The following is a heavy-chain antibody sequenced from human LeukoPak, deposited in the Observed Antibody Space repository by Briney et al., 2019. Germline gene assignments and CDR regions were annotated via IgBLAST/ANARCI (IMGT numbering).Heavy chain of an antibody. CDR2: IYYSGST. CDR3: ARHVQPALYGMDV. Sequence: PSETLSLTCTVSGGSISNYYWSWIRQPPGKGLEWIGYIYYSGSTNYNPSLKSRVTISIDTSKNQFSLKLSSVTAADTAVYYCARHVQPALYGMDVWGQGTTVTVSS. CDR1: GGSISNYY. J-gene: IGHJ6*02. D-gene: IGHD6-13*01. V-gene: IGHV4-59*08.